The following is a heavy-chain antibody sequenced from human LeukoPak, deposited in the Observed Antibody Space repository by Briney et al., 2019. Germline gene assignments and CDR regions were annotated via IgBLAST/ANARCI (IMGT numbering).Heavy chain of an antibody. CDR1: GGSISSYY. Sequence: SETLSLTCTVSGGSISSYYWSWIRQPPGKGLEWIGYIYTSGSTNYNPSLKSRVTISVDTSKNQFSLKLSSVTAADTAVYYCARDRYCSSTSCYFNWFDPWGQGTLVTVSS. V-gene: IGHV4-4*09. D-gene: IGHD2-2*01. J-gene: IGHJ5*02. CDR3: ARDRYCSSTSCYFNWFDP. CDR2: IYTSGST.